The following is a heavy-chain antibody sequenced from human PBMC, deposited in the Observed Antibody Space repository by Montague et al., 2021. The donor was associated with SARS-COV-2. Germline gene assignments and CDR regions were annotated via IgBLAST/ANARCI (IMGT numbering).Heavy chain of an antibody. V-gene: IGHV4-39*06. Sequence: SETLSLTCTVSGGSIANSHKYWGWVRQPPGKGLEWIGSVLYTGTLYDHPSLTARVTISLDTSKNQFPLKMYSVTAADTATYFCVAGGDSAKAGAYWGQGTLVTVSS. D-gene: IGHD3-16*01. CDR1: GGSIANSHKY. J-gene: IGHJ4*02. CDR3: VAGGDSAKAGAY. CDR2: VLYTGTL.